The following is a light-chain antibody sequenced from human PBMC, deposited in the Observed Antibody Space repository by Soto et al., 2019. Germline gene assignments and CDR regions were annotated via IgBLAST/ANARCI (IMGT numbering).Light chain of an antibody. CDR1: SSDVGGYNY. J-gene: IGLJ1*01. CDR3: SSYTGSNTHV. V-gene: IGLV2-14*01. CDR2: EVS. Sequence: QSVLTQPASVSGSPGQSITISCTGTSSDVGGYNYVSWYQQHPGKAPKVMIYEVSNRPSGVSNRFSGSKSGNTASLTISGLQAEDEADYYCSSYTGSNTHVFGTGTKVTVL.